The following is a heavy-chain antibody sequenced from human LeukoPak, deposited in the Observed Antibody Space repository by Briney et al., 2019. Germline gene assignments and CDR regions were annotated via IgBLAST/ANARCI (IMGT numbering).Heavy chain of an antibody. D-gene: IGHD2-2*02. CDR2: ISWNSGSI. CDR3: AKGAGDTLLGGSFDY. Sequence: PGGSLRLSCAASGFTFDDYAMHWVRHAPGKGLEWVSGISWNSGSIGYADSVKGRFTISRDNAKNSLYLQMNSLRAEDMALYYCAKGAGDTLLGGSFDYWGQGTLVTVSS. V-gene: IGHV3-9*03. CDR1: GFTFDDYA. J-gene: IGHJ4*02.